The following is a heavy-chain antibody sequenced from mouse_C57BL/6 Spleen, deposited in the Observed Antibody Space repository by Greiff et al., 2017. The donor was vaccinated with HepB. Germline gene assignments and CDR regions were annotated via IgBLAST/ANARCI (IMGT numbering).Heavy chain of an antibody. CDR1: GYNFTSYW. CDR2: IDPSDSYT. Sequence: QVQLQQPGAELVRPGTSVKLSCKASGYNFTSYWMHWVKQRPGQGLEWIGVIDPSDSYTNYNQKFKGKATLTVDTSSSTAYLQLSSLTSDDSAVYYCAREGRGAWFAYWGQGALVTVSA. J-gene: IGHJ3*01. V-gene: IGHV1-59*01. CDR3: AREGRGAWFAY. D-gene: IGHD3-3*01.